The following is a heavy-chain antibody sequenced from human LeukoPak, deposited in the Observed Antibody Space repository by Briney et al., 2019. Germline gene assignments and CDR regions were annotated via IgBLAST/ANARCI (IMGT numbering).Heavy chain of an antibody. CDR3: AKVTAAVYYYYGMDV. J-gene: IGHJ6*02. Sequence: GGSLRLSCAASGFTFDDYAMHWVRQAPGKGLEWVSGISWNSGSIGYADSVKGRFTISRDNAKNSLYLQMNSLRAEDTALYYCAKVTAAVYYYYGMDVWGQGTTVTVSS. D-gene: IGHD2-15*01. CDR2: ISWNSGSI. CDR1: GFTFDDYA. V-gene: IGHV3-9*01.